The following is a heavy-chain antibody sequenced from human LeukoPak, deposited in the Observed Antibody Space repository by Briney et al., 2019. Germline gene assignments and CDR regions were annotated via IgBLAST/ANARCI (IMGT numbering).Heavy chain of an antibody. CDR1: GFTFSSYA. J-gene: IGHJ5*02. V-gene: IGHV3-23*01. Sequence: GGSLRLSCAASGFTFSSYAISWVRQAPGKGLEWVSAISGSGGSTYYADSVKGRFTISRDNSKNTLYLQMNSLRAEDTAVYYCAKDRWGSFWFDPWGQGTLVTVSS. D-gene: IGHD5-24*01. CDR3: AKDRWGSFWFDP. CDR2: ISGSGGST.